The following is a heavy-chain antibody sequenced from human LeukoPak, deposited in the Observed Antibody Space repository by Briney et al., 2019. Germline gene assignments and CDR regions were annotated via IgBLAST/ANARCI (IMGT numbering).Heavy chain of an antibody. CDR3: ARAHPYYYDS. D-gene: IGHD3-22*01. CDR1: GGSFSGYY. Sequence: PSETLSLTCAVYGGSFSGYYWSWIRQPPGKGLEWIGEINHSGSTNYNPSLKSRVTIPVDTSKNQFSLKLSSVTAADTAVYYCARAHPYYYDSWGQGTLVTVSS. V-gene: IGHV4-34*01. J-gene: IGHJ4*02. CDR2: INHSGST.